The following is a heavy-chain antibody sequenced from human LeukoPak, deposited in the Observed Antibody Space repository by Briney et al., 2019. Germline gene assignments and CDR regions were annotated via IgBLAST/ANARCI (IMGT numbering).Heavy chain of an antibody. D-gene: IGHD6-13*01. CDR2: INHSGST. CDR3: ARFQAAGLDY. V-gene: IGHV4-34*01. Sequence: SETLSLTCAVYGGSFSGSYWGWIRQPPGKGLEWIGEINHSGSTNYNPSLKSRVTISVDTSKNQFSLKLSSVTAADTAVYYCARFQAAGLDYWGQGTLVTVSS. CDR1: GGSFSGSY. J-gene: IGHJ4*02.